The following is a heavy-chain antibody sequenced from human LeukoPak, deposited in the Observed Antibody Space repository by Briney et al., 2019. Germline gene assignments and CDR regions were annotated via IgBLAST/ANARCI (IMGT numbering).Heavy chain of an antibody. D-gene: IGHD6-19*01. V-gene: IGHV3-23*01. CDR1: GFTFSSYA. CDR3: AKDRFLAVAATFDC. Sequence: GGSLRLSCAASGFTFSSYAMSWVRQAPGKGLEWVSAVSGSGGRTYYADSVKGRFTISRDNSKNTLFLQMNSLRAEDTAVYYCAKDRFLAVAATFDCWGQGTLVTVSS. CDR2: VSGSGGRT. J-gene: IGHJ4*02.